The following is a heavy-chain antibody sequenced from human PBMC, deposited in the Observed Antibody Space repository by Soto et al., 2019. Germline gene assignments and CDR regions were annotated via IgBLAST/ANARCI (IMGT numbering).Heavy chain of an antibody. CDR1: GFTFSSYG. D-gene: IGHD2-2*01. J-gene: IGHJ6*02. CDR3: AKDRGYCISTSCYYYYYGMDV. V-gene: IGHV3-30*18. Sequence: PGGSLRLSCAASGFTFSSYGMHWVRQAPGKGLEWVAVISYDGSNKYYADSVKGRFTISRDNSKNTLYLQMNSLRAEDTAVYYCAKDRGYCISTSCYYYYYGMDVCGQGTTVTVSS. CDR2: ISYDGSNK.